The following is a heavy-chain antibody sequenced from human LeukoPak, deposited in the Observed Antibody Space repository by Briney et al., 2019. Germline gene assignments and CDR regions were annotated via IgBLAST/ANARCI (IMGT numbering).Heavy chain of an antibody. D-gene: IGHD3-9*01. CDR2: INSDGSST. CDR3: ARDPFDILTDPYFDY. CDR1: GFTFNFYW. J-gene: IGHJ4*02. Sequence: SGGSLRLSCAASGFTFNFYWMHWVRQAPGKGLLWVSRINSDGSSTSYADSAKSRFTISRDNAKNTLYLQMNSLRAEDTAVYYCARDPFDILTDPYFDYWGQGTLVTVSS. V-gene: IGHV3-74*01.